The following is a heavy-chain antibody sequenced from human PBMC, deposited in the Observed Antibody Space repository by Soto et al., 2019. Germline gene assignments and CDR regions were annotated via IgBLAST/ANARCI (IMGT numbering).Heavy chain of an antibody. Sequence: GGSLRLSCAASGFTFRNAWRSWVRQAPGKGLEWVGHIKSKTGGGTTDYAAPVKGRFTISRDDSKNTLYLQLNSLKTEDTAVYYCTTEWYGNLAYWGQGALVTVSS. CDR2: IKSKTGGGTT. D-gene: IGHD2-15*01. V-gene: IGHV3-15*01. CDR1: GFTFRNAW. CDR3: TTEWYGNLAY. J-gene: IGHJ4*02.